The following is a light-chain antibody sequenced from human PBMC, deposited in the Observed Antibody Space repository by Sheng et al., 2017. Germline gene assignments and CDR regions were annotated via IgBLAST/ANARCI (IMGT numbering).Light chain of an antibody. J-gene: IGKJ1*01. CDR3: QQYSFYPWT. V-gene: IGKV1-5*03. Sequence: DIQMTQSPSTLSASVGERVTITCRASQSVSTWLAWYQQKVGKAPKLLISRTSNLESGVPSRFSGSGSGTEFTLTISSLQPDDFATYYCQQYSFYPWTFGRGTMLEI. CDR1: QSVSTW. CDR2: RTS.